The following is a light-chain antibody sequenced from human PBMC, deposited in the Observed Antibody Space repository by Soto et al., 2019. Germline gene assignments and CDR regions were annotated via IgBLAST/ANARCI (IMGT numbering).Light chain of an antibody. Sequence: EIVLTQSPGTLSLSPGERATLSCRASQSVSSSYLAWYQQKPGQAPRLLIYGASSRATGIPDRFSGSGAGTDFPLTISRLEPEDFAVYYYQQYGSSPVFGQGTRVEIK. J-gene: IGKJ5*01. CDR3: QQYGSSPV. CDR2: GAS. V-gene: IGKV3-20*01. CDR1: QSVSSSY.